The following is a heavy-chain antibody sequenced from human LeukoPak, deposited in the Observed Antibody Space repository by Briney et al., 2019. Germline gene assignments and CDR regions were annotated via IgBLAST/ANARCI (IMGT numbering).Heavy chain of an antibody. CDR1: GFTFSTYW. CDR3: ARVGSQQWLLPDDY. J-gene: IGHJ4*02. CDR2: IKQDGSEK. V-gene: IGHV3-7*01. D-gene: IGHD6-19*01. Sequence: GGSLRLSCTVSGFTFSTYWMSWVRQAPGKGLEWVANIKQDGSEKYYVDSVKGRFTISRDNAKNSLYLQMNSLRDEDTAVYYCARVGSQQWLLPDDYWGQGTLVTVSS.